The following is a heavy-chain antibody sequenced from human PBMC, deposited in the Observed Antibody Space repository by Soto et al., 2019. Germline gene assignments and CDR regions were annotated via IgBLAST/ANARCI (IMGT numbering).Heavy chain of an antibody. CDR1: GFTFSSNW. CDR2: KKQDGSEK. D-gene: IGHD4-17*01. V-gene: IGHV3-7*01. J-gene: IGHJ1*01. Sequence: GGSLRLSCAASGFTFSSNWMSWVRQAPGKGLEWVANKKQDGSEKYYVVSVKGRFAIARDNAKNSLYLQMNSLRAEDTVVYSCARDKDHIARDYGYFQHWGQGTLVTVSS. CDR3: ARDKDHIARDYGYFQH.